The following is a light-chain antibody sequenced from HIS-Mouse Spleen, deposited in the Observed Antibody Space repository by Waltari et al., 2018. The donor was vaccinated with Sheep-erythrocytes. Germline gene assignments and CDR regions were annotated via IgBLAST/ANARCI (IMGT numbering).Light chain of an antibody. CDR2: QDS. V-gene: IGLV3-1*01. Sequence: SYELTQPPSVSVSPGQTASITCSGDNLGDKYACWYQQKPGQSPVRVIYQDSKRPSGIPERFSGTNSGNTATLTISGTQDMDEDDYYCQAWDSSTAVFGGGTKLTVL. CDR1: NLGDKY. CDR3: QAWDSSTAV. J-gene: IGLJ2*01.